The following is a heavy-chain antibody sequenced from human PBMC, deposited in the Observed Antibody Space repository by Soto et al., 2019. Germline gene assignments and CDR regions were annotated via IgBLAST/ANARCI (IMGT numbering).Heavy chain of an antibody. CDR1: GYTFTTYA. J-gene: IGHJ4*02. CDR2: INAGNGKT. Sequence: ASVKVSCKASGYTFTTYAMHWVRQAPGQRLEWMGWINAGNGKTKYSQKFQGRVTITRDTSATTVYMELSSLRSEDTAVYYCARAGDDCSTTNCYMIDYWGQGTLVTVSS. D-gene: IGHD2-2*02. V-gene: IGHV1-3*01. CDR3: ARAGDDCSTTNCYMIDY.